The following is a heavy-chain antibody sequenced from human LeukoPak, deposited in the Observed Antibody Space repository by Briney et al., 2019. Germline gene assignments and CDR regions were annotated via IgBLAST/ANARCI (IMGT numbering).Heavy chain of an antibody. D-gene: IGHD4-23*01. CDR1: GDSISSYY. CDR3: ARHTLYYGGNNWLDP. CDR2: IYYSGST. V-gene: IGHV4-59*08. J-gene: IGHJ5*02. Sequence: SETLSLTCTVSGDSISSYYWTWIRQPPGKGLKLIGYIYYSGSTNYNPSLKSRVTISVDTSKNQFSLKLSSVTAADTAVYYCARHTLYYGGNNWLDPWGQGTLVTVSS.